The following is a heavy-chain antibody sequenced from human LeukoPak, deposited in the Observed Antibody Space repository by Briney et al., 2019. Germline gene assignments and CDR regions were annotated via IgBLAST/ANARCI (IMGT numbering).Heavy chain of an antibody. CDR1: GYTFTGYY. V-gene: IGHV1-2*02. CDR3: ARGTSAAGNPYYYYYYGMDV. Sequence: GASVKVSCKASGYTFTGYYMHWVRQAPGQGLEWMGWINPNSGGTNYAQKFQGRVTMTRDTSISTAYMELSRLRSDDTAVYYCARGTSAAGNPYYYYYYGMDVWGQGTTVTASS. D-gene: IGHD6-13*01. CDR2: INPNSGGT. J-gene: IGHJ6*02.